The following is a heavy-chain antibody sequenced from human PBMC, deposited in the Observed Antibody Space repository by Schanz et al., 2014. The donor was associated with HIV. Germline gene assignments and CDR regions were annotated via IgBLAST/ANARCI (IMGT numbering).Heavy chain of an antibody. CDR3: VGHGSSSS. CDR2: ISYDGSNK. V-gene: IGHV3-30*03. CDR1: GFTFSSTG. J-gene: IGHJ5*02. D-gene: IGHD6-6*01. Sequence: VQLVESGGDLVQPGRSLRLSCSASGFTFSSTGMHWVRQAPGKGLEWVAIISYDGSNKDYADSVKGRFTISRDISKSTLYLQMNSLRAEDTAVYYCVGHGSSSSWGLGTLVTVSS.